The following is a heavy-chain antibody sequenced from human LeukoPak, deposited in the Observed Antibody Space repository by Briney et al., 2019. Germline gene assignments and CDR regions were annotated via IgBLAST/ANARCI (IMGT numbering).Heavy chain of an antibody. V-gene: IGHV1-8*01. CDR3: ARTMVRGVISAYDYGMDV. CDR2: MNPNSGNT. J-gene: IGHJ6*02. Sequence: GASVKVSCKASGYTFTSYDINWVRQATGQGLEWMGWMNPNSGNTGYAQKFQGRVTMTRNTSISAAYMELSSPRSEDTAVYYCARTMVRGVISAYDYGMDVWGQGTTVTVSS. CDR1: GYTFTSYD. D-gene: IGHD3-10*01.